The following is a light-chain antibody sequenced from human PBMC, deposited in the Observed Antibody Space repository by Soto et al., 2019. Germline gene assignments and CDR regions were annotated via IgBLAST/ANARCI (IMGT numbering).Light chain of an antibody. CDR3: QQFNNWPPLT. V-gene: IGKV3-15*01. Sequence: EVVMTQSPATLSVSPGERVTLSCRASQFVSTNLAWYQQKPGQAPRLLISSASTRATGIPARFSGSGSGTEFTLTISSLQSEDFGVYYCQQFNNWPPLTFGGGTKVEIK. J-gene: IGKJ4*01. CDR2: SAS. CDR1: QFVSTN.